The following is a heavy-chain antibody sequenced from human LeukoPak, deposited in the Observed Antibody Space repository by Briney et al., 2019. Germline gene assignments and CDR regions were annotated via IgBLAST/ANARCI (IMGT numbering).Heavy chain of an antibody. CDR3: ARLKFYDSTGYSPGYYMDV. CDR2: IYGSGIT. D-gene: IGHD3-22*01. J-gene: IGHJ6*03. CDR1: GGSIISNY. Sequence: SETLSLTCTVSGGSIISNYWSWIRQSAGTGLEWIGRIYGSGITDYNPSLKSRVTMSLDTSRKQFSLRLTSVTAADTAVYYCARLKFYDSTGYSPGYYMDVWGKGTTVSVSS. V-gene: IGHV4-4*07.